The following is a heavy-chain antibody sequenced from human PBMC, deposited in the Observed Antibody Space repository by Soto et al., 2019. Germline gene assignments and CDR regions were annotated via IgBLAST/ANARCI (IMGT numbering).Heavy chain of an antibody. Sequence: PGGSLTLSCAAYGCPFSIYGISWGRQAPGKGLEWVSGIGGSGGDKFYADSVKGRFTVSRDNAENTLSLELNSLRVEDTAIYYCARRSWRGRADYWGQGILVTVS. J-gene: IGHJ4*02. V-gene: IGHV3-23*01. D-gene: IGHD3-3*01. CDR2: IGGSGGDK. CDR1: GCPFSIYG. CDR3: ARRSWRGRADY.